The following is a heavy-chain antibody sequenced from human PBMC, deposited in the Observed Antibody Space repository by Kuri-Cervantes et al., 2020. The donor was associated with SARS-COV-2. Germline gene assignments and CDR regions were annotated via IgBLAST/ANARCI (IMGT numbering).Heavy chain of an antibody. CDR3: ARGPTKEFGQLGP. D-gene: IGHD6-6*01. V-gene: IGHV1-69*05. J-gene: IGHJ4*02. CDR2: IIPIFGTA. CDR1: GGTFSSYA. Sequence: SVKVSCKASGGTFSSYAISWVRQAPGQGLEWMGGIIPIFGTANYAQKFQGRVTITTDESTGTAYMELSSLRSEDTAVYYCARGPTKEFGQLGPWGQGTLVTVSS.